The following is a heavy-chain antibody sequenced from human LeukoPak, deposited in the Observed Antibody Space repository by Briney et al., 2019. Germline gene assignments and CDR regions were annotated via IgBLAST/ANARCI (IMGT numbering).Heavy chain of an antibody. D-gene: IGHD6-6*01. CDR3: ARDLRGGSSSGGVDY. CDR1: GFTFDDYA. Sequence: GGSLRLSCAASGFTFDDYAMHWVRQAPGKGLEWVSGISWNSGSIGYADSVRGRFTISRDNAKNSLYLQMNSLRAEDTAVYYCARDLRGGSSSGGVDYWGQGTLVTVSS. V-gene: IGHV3-9*01. J-gene: IGHJ4*02. CDR2: ISWNSGSI.